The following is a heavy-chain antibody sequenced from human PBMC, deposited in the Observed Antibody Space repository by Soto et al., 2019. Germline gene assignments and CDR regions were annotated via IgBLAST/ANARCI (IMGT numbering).Heavy chain of an antibody. CDR1: GGSISSSDYY. CDR2: IYFTGST. V-gene: IGHV4-39*01. J-gene: IGHJ5*02. D-gene: IGHD6-13*01. Sequence: SETLSLTCTVSGGSISSSDYYWGWIRQPPGKGLEWIGTIYFTGSTYYNPTLKSRVTISIDTSKNQFSLKLRSVTAADTALYYCAPLFIAAAGGTNDDAPWGQGVLVTVSS. CDR3: APLFIAAAGGTNDDAP.